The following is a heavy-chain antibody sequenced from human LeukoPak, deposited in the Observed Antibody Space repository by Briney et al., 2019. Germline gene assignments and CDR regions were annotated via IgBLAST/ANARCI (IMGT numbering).Heavy chain of an antibody. D-gene: IGHD2-2*01. CDR1: GNSISNYA. V-gene: IGHV1-69*13. CDR2: IIPIFGTA. CDR3: ASRYCSSTSCSYTTLDY. J-gene: IGHJ4*02. Sequence: GASVKVSCKASGNSISNYAVSWVRQAPGQGFEWMGGIIPIFGTADYAQKFQGRVTITAGESTSTAYMELSSLRSEDTAVYYCASRYCSSTSCSYTTLDYWGQGTLVTVSS.